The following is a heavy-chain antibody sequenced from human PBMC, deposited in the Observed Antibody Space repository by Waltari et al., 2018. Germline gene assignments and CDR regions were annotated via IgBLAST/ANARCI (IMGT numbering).Heavy chain of an antibody. V-gene: IGHV5-51*01. CDR1: GYSFTTHW. D-gene: IGHD4-4*01. CDR3: ARRRNYPGAAMDV. J-gene: IGHJ6*02. CDR2: IYPCASDT. Sequence: EVQLVQSGAEVKKPGESLNISCKDSGYSFTTHWIGWVRQMPGKGLEWMGIIYPCASDTRDSPAFQGQVTISADMSISTAYLQWSSLKASDTAIYYCARRRNYPGAAMDVWGQGTTVTVSS.